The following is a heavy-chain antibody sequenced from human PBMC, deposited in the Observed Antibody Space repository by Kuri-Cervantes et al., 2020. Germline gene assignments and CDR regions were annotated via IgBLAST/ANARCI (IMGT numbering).Heavy chain of an antibody. V-gene: IGHV3-53*05. CDR2: IYSGGST. CDR3: GGSGSYTNYYYGMDV. J-gene: IGHJ6*02. D-gene: IGHD3-10*01. Sequence: GGSLRLSCAASGFTVSSNYMSWVRQAPGKGLEWVSVIYSGGSTYYADSVKGRFTISRDNSKNTLYLLMNSLRAEDTAVYYCGGSGSYTNYYYGMDVWGQGTTVTVSS. CDR1: GFTVSSNY.